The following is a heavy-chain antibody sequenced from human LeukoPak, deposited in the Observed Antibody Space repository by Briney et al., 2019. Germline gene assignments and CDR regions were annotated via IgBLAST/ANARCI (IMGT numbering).Heavy chain of an antibody. CDR3: ARHALPTYYYGSGSYYPPGFDY. Sequence: SETLSLTCTVSGGSISSYYWSWIRQPPGKGLEWIGYIYYSGSTNYNPSLKSRVTISVDTSKNQFSLKLSSVTAADTAVYYCARHALPTYYYGSGSYYPPGFDYWGQGTLVTVSS. J-gene: IGHJ4*02. V-gene: IGHV4-59*08. CDR2: IYYSGST. D-gene: IGHD3-10*01. CDR1: GGSISSYY.